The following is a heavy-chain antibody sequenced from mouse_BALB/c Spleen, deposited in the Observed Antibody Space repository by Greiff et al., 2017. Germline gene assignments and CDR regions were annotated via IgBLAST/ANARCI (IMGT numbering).Heavy chain of an antibody. V-gene: IGHV1S135*01. Sequence: VQLQQSGPELVKPGASVKVSCKAPGYSFTDYNMYWVKQSHGKSLEWIGNIDPYNGGTSYNQKFKGKATFTVDKSSSTAFMHLNSLTSEDSAVYYCARYGHFAYWGEGTLVTVSA. D-gene: IGHD1-2*01. J-gene: IGHJ3*01. CDR1: GYSFTDYN. CDR3: ARYGHFAY. CDR2: IDPYNGGT.